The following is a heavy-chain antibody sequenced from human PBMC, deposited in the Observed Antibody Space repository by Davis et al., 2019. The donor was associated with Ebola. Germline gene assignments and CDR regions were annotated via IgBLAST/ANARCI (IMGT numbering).Heavy chain of an antibody. CDR2: ISAYNGNT. Sequence: ASVKVSCKASGYTFTNYYMHWVRQAPGQGLEWMDWISAYNGNTNYGQKVQGRVTMTTDTSTSTAYMELRSLRSDDTAVYYCARVVVLGGVVHGDYWGQGTLVTVSS. D-gene: IGHD3-16*01. J-gene: IGHJ4*02. CDR3: ARVVVLGGVVHGDY. V-gene: IGHV1-18*04. CDR1: GYTFTNYY.